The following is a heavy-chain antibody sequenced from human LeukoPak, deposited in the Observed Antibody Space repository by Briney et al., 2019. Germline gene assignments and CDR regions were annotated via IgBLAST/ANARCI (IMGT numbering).Heavy chain of an antibody. CDR1: GGSISSYY. V-gene: IGHV4-59*01. CDR2: IYYSGST. Sequence: PSETLSLTCTVSGGSISSYYWSWLRQPPGKGLEWIGYIYYSGSTNYNPTLKSRVTISVDTSKNQFSLKLSSVTAADTAVYYCASSISGSWDYFDYWGQGTLVTVSS. CDR3: ASSISGSWDYFDY. J-gene: IGHJ4*02. D-gene: IGHD1-26*01.